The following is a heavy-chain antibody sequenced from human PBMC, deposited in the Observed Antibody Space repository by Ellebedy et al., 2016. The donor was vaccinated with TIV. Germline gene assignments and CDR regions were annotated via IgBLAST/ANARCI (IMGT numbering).Heavy chain of an antibody. D-gene: IGHD7-27*01. CDR1: GGTFSSYA. CDR2: IIPIFGTA. J-gene: IGHJ6*02. CDR3: ARRPWDYYYYGMDV. V-gene: IGHV1-69*13. Sequence: SVKVSXXASGGTFSSYAISWVRQAPGQGLERMGGIIPIFGTANYAQKFQGRVTITADESTSTAYMELSSLRSEDTAVYYCARRPWDYYYYGMDVWGQGTTVTVSS.